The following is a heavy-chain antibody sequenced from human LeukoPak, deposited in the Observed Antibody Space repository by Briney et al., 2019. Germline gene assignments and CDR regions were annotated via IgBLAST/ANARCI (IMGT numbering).Heavy chain of an antibody. V-gene: IGHV4-39*07. CDR3: ARIRVLRFLEWLDYYYYMDV. CDR1: GGSINTPNYY. D-gene: IGHD3-3*01. CDR2: IFYSGGT. J-gene: IGHJ6*03. Sequence: PSETLSLTCTVSGGSINTPNYYWGWIRQTPGKGLEWIGNIFYSGGTYYSPSLTSRVTISLDTSRNQFSLELSSVTAADTAVYYCARIRVLRFLEWLDYYYYMDVWGKGTTVTVSS.